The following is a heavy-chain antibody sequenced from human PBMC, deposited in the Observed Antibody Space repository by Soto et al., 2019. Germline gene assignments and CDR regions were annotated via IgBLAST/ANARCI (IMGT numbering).Heavy chain of an antibody. CDR3: ARDRDTYGLNFFDY. CDR2: INTDGSTT. D-gene: IGHD5-18*01. CDR1: GFTFSTYW. J-gene: IGHJ4*02. Sequence: EVPLVESGGGLVQPGGSLRLSCSASGFTFSTYWMHWVRQAPGKGLVWVSRINTDGSTTTYADSVKGRFTISRDNAKNTLYLQMNSLRAEDTAVYYCARDRDTYGLNFFDYWGQGTLVTVSS. V-gene: IGHV3-74*01.